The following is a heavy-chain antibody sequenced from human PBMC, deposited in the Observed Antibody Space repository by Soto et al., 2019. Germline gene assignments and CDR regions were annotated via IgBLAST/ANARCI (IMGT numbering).Heavy chain of an antibody. D-gene: IGHD6-13*01. CDR2: ISWDVGST. J-gene: IGHJ4*02. CDR1: GFTLDDYT. CDR3: AKGGYSSSWLYYFDY. Sequence: GRSLRLSCAASGFTLDDYTMHWVRQAPGKGLEWVSLISWDVGSTYYAHSVKGRFTISRDNSKNSLYLKMNSLRTEDTALYYCAKGGYSSSWLYYFDYWGQGTLVTVSS. V-gene: IGHV3-43*01.